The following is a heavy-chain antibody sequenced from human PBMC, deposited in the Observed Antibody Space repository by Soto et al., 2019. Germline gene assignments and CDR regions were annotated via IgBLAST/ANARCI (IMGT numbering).Heavy chain of an antibody. D-gene: IGHD4-17*01. CDR1: GGSISTGGYY. V-gene: IGHV4-31*03. J-gene: IGHJ4*02. CDR3: ARGLSVTLLDN. Sequence: QVQLQESGPGLVKPSQTLSLTCTVSGGSISTGGYYWTWIRQHPGKGLEWIGYIYYSGSTYYNPSLKGRVTISVDTSKDQFSLKLSSVTAADTAVYSCARGLSVTLLDNWGQGTLVTVSS. CDR2: IYYSGST.